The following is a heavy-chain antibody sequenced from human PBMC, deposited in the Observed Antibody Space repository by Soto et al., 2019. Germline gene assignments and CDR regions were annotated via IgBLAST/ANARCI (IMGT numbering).Heavy chain of an antibody. CDR2: INHSGST. CDR3: ARGGYYYDSSGYFP. D-gene: IGHD3-22*01. CDR1: GGSFSGYY. V-gene: IGHV4-34*01. J-gene: IGHJ5*02. Sequence: QVQLQQWGAGLLKPSETLSLTCAVYGGSFSGYYWSWIRQPPGKGLEWIGEINHSGSTNYNPSLKRRVTISVDTSKHQFSLKLSSVTAADTAVYYCARGGYYYDSSGYFPWGQGTLVTVSS.